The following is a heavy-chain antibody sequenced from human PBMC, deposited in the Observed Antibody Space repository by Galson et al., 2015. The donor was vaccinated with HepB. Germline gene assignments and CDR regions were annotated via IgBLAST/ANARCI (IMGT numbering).Heavy chain of an antibody. CDR1: GFTFSSYA. Sequence: SLRLSCAASGFTFSSYAMHWVRQAPGKGLEWVAVISYDGSNKYYADSVKGRFTISRDNSKNTLYLQMNSLRAEDTAMYYCAKGYSKSWFSGLGYWGQGTLVTVSS. CDR2: ISYDGSNK. CDR3: AKGYSKSWFSGLGY. V-gene: IGHV3-30*04. D-gene: IGHD5-12*01. J-gene: IGHJ4*02.